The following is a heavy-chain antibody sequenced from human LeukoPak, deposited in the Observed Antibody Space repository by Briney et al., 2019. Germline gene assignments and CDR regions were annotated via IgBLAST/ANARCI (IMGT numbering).Heavy chain of an antibody. CDR2: ISAYNGNT. Sequence: GASVKVSCKASGYTFTSYGISWVRQAPGQGLEWMGWISAYNGNTNYAQKLQGRATMTTDTSTSTAYMELRSLRSDDTAVYYCARESAVAGRDNWFDPWGQGTLVTVSS. D-gene: IGHD6-19*01. V-gene: IGHV1-18*01. J-gene: IGHJ5*02. CDR1: GYTFTSYG. CDR3: ARESAVAGRDNWFDP.